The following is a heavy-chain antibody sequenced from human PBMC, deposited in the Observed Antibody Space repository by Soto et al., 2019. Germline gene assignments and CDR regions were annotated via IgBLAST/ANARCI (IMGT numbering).Heavy chain of an antibody. Sequence: ASVKVSCKASGYTFIGYYMHWVRQAPGQGLEWMGWINPNSGGTNSAQKFQGRVTMTRDTSISTAYMELSRLRYDDTAVYYCARESLDSDDAFDIWGQGTMVRVSS. V-gene: IGHV1-2*02. CDR3: ARESLDSDDAFDI. D-gene: IGHD1-1*01. CDR1: GYTFIGYY. J-gene: IGHJ3*02. CDR2: INPNSGGT.